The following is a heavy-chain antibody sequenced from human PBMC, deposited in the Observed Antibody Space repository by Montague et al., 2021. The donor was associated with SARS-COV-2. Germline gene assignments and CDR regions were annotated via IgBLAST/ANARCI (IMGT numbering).Heavy chain of an antibody. V-gene: IGHV3-33*01. D-gene: IGHD5-24*01. J-gene: IGHJ4*02. Sequence: SLRLSCAASGFTFSSYSMHWVRQAPGKGLEWVAVNWNDGRYRFHADSVKGRFAISRDNSKNTLYLEMNTLRAEDTALYYCARDDSRDGNNFDYWGQGALVTVSS. CDR1: GFTFSSYS. CDR2: NWNDGRYR. CDR3: ARDDSRDGNNFDY.